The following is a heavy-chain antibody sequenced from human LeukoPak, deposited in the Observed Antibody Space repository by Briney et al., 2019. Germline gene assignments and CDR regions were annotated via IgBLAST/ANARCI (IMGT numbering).Heavy chain of an antibody. J-gene: IGHJ4*02. Sequence: ASVKVSGKASGYTFTGYYIHWVRQAPGQGLEWMGWINPNSGGTNYAQKFQGRVTMTRDTSISTTYMELSSLRSDDTAVYYCAILRGVIDYWGQGTLVTVSS. CDR1: GYTFTGYY. D-gene: IGHD3-10*01. CDR3: AILRGVIDY. CDR2: INPNSGGT. V-gene: IGHV1-2*02.